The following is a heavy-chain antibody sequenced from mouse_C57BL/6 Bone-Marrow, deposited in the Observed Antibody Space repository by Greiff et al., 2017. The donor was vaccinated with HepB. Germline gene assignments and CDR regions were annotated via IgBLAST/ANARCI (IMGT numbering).Heavy chain of an antibody. Sequence: EVKLMEPGGGLVKPGGSLKLSCAASGFTFSSYAMSWVRQTPEKRLEWVATISDGGSYTYYPDNVKGRFTLSRDNAKNNLYLQMSHLKSEDTAMYYCAREGYCGSGDFDVWGKGTTVTVSS. CDR2: ISDGGSYT. CDR1: GFTFSSYA. V-gene: IGHV5-4*01. D-gene: IGHD1-1*01. J-gene: IGHJ1*03. CDR3: AREGYCGSGDFDV.